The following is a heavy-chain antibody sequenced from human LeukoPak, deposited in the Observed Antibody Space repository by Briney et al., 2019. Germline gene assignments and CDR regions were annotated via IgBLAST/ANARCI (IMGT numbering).Heavy chain of an antibody. D-gene: IGHD4-17*01. J-gene: IGHJ4*02. CDR3: ARSTYGDYDY. V-gene: IGHV4-31*03. CDR1: GGSISSGGYY. Sequence: SETLSLTCTVSGGSISSGGYYWGWIRQHPGKGLEWIGYIYYSGSTYYNPSLKSRVTISVDTSKNQFSLKLSSVTAADTAVYYCARSTYGDYDYWGQGTLVTVSS. CDR2: IYYSGST.